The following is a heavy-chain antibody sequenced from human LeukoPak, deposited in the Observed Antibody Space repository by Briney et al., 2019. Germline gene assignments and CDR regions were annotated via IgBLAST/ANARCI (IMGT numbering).Heavy chain of an antibody. Sequence: EASVKVSCKASGGTFSSYAISWVRQAPGQGLEWMGGIIPIFGTANYAQKFQGRVTITADESTSTAYMELSSLRSEDTAVYYCATWKDHSRSLYCSSTSCYREVDYWGQGTLVTVSS. CDR1: GGTFSSYA. CDR3: ATWKDHSRSLYCSSTSCYREVDY. V-gene: IGHV1-69*01. CDR2: IIPIFGTA. D-gene: IGHD2-2*02. J-gene: IGHJ4*02.